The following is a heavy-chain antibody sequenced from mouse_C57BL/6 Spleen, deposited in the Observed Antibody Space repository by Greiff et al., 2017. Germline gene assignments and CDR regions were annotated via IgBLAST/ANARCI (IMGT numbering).Heavy chain of an antibody. CDR2: INPNNGGT. J-gene: IGHJ2*01. CDR3: ARGAYYYGSSLYYFDY. Sequence: VQLQQSGPELVKPGASVKIPCKASGYTFTAYNMDWVKQSHGKSLEWIGDINPNNGGTIYNQKFKGKATLTVDKSSSTAYMELRSLTSEDTAVYYCARGAYYYGSSLYYFDYWGQGTTLTVSS. V-gene: IGHV1-18*01. D-gene: IGHD1-1*01. CDR1: GYTFTAYN.